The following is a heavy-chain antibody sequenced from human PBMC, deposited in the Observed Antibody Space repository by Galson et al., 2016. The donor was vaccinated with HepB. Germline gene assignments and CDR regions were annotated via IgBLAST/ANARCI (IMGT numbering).Heavy chain of an antibody. Sequence: SLRLSCAASGFTFSSNAVHWVRQAPGKGLEWLAVISYDGTSAYYADSVKGRLNVSRDNSKNTAFLQLSRLTHEDTAIYYCAREGWGLPPLDYWGQGTLVTVSS. D-gene: IGHD1-26*01. J-gene: IGHJ4*02. V-gene: IGHV3-30-3*01. CDR1: GFTFSSNA. CDR2: ISYDGTSA. CDR3: AREGWGLPPLDY.